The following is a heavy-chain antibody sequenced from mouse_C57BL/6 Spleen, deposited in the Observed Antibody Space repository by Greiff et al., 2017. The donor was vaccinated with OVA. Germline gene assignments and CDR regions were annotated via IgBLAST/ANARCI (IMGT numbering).Heavy chain of an antibody. Sequence: QVQLQQPGAELVRPGTSVKLSCKASGYTFTSYWMHWVKQRPGQGLEWIGVIDPSDSYTNYNQKFKGKATLTVDTSSSTAYMQLSSLTSEDSAVYYGARSGTSWFAYWGQGTLVTVSA. D-gene: IGHD3-1*01. V-gene: IGHV1-59*01. J-gene: IGHJ3*01. CDR3: ARSGTSWFAY. CDR2: IDPSDSYT. CDR1: GYTFTSYW.